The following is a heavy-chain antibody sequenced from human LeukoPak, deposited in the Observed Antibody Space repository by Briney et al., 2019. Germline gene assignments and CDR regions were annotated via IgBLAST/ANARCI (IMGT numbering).Heavy chain of an antibody. D-gene: IGHD5-12*01. J-gene: IGHJ6*03. Sequence: PSETLSLTCAVYGGSFSGYYWSWIRQPPGKGLEWIGEINHSGSTNYNPSLKSRVTISVDTSKNQFSLKLSSVTAADTAVYYCARGRRFAATYYYYYMDVWGKGTTVTVSS. CDR3: ARGRRFAATYYYYYMDV. CDR1: GGSFSGYY. V-gene: IGHV4-34*01. CDR2: INHSGST.